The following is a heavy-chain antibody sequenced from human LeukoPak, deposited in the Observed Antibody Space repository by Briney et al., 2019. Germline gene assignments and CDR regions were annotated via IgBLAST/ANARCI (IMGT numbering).Heavy chain of an antibody. J-gene: IGHJ6*03. CDR1: GGSISSYY. CDR2: IYTSGST. D-gene: IGHD4-17*01. V-gene: IGHV4-4*07. CDR3: ARDRAVTTSLDYYYYYMDV. Sequence: KASETLSLTCTVAGGSISSYYWSWIRQPAGKGLEWIGHIYTSGSTNYNPSLKSRVTMSVDTSKNQFSLKLSSVTAADTAVYYCARDRAVTTSLDYYYYYMDVWGKGTTVTVSS.